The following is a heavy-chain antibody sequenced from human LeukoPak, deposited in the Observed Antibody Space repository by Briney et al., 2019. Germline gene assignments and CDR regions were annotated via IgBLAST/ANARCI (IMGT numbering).Heavy chain of an antibody. Sequence: GGSLRLSCAASGFTFGSYSMNWVRQAPGKGLDWVSSISSSSSYIYYADSVKGRYTISRDNAKNSLYLQMNSLRAEDTAVYYCARDLQYCGGDCPGSWGQGTPVTDSS. J-gene: IGHJ4*02. CDR2: ISSSSSYI. D-gene: IGHD2-21*01. CDR3: ARDLQYCGGDCPGS. V-gene: IGHV3-21*01. CDR1: GFTFGSYS.